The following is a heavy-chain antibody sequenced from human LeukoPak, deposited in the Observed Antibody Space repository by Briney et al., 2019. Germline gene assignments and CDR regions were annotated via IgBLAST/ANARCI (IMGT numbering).Heavy chain of an antibody. D-gene: IGHD3-22*01. CDR1: GGSISSSSYY. CDR2: IYHSGRT. Sequence: SETLSFTFSVSGGSISSSSYYWGWIRQPPGKGLEWIGSIYHSGRTYYNPSLKSRVTISVDTSKNQFSLRLSSVTAADTAVYYCARVTGYMIEDYFDYWGQGTLVTVSS. V-gene: IGHV4-39*07. CDR3: ARVTGYMIEDYFDY. J-gene: IGHJ4*02.